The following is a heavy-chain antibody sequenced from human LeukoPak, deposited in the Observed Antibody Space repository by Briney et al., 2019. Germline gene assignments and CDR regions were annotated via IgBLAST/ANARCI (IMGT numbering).Heavy chain of an antibody. CDR3: VRLYKIEGADL. Sequence: PGGSLRLSCPASGFTFSTYWMHWVRQTPGKGLVWVSSIRNDGTTTNYADSVKGRFTISRDNAKNTLYLQMNSLRAEDTAVYYCVRLYKIEGADLWGRGTLVTVSS. V-gene: IGHV3-74*01. D-gene: IGHD1-14*01. CDR1: GFTFSTYW. J-gene: IGHJ2*01. CDR2: IRNDGTTT.